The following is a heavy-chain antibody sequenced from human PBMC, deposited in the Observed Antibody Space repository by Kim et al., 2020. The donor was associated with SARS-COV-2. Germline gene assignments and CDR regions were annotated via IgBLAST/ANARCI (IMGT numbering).Heavy chain of an antibody. Sequence: ASVKVSCKASGYTFVNYVMHWVRQAPGQRPEWMGFISIGNDNTKFSQKFQGRVTITRDTSASTAYMELTSLRSEDTAIYYCARGSGWAFDYWGQGTLVTVAS. V-gene: IGHV1-3*04. J-gene: IGHJ4*02. CDR1: GYTFVNYV. D-gene: IGHD6-19*01. CDR2: ISIGNDNT. CDR3: ARGSGWAFDY.